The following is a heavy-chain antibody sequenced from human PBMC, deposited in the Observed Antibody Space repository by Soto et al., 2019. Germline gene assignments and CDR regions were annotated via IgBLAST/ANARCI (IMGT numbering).Heavy chain of an antibody. CDR3: ARGPPPTPSLIFDY. D-gene: IGHD2-21*01. Sequence: SETLSLTCAVYGGSFSGYYWSWIRQPPGKGLEWIGYIYYSGSTYYNPSLKSRVTISVDPSKNQFSLKLSSVTAADTAVSYCARGPPPTPSLIFDYWGQGTLVTVSS. CDR1: GGSFSGYY. J-gene: IGHJ4*02. V-gene: IGHV4-34*09. CDR2: IYYSGST.